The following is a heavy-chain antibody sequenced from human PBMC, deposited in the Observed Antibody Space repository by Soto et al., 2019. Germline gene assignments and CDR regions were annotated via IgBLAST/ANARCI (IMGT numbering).Heavy chain of an antibody. CDR1: GGSISSVGYY. CDR2: INYSGST. Sequence: QVQLQESVPGLVKPSQTLSLTCPVSGGSISSVGYYWSWIRQHPGQGLEWIGYINYSGSTSYNPSLKSRVFISVDTSKSQFSLKLGSVTAADTAVYYCAKSARRRSWSFWCHGTVVSVSS. D-gene: IGHD6-13*01. CDR3: AKSARRRSWSF. V-gene: IGHV4-31*03. J-gene: IGHJ4*01.